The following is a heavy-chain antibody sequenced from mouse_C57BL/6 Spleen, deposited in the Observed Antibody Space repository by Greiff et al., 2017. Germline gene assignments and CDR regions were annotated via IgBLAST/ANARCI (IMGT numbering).Heavy chain of an antibody. D-gene: IGHD1-1*01. CDR2: ISSGGDYI. Sequence: EVKLVESGAGLVKPGGSLKLSCAASGFTFSSYAMSWVRQTPEKRLEWVASISSGGDYIYYADNVKGRFTISRDNARNTLYRQMSSLESDDTAMYYCTVLRGDAMDYWGQGTSGTVAS. V-gene: IGHV5-9-1*02. CDR1: GFTFSSYA. CDR3: TVLRGDAMDY. J-gene: IGHJ4*01.